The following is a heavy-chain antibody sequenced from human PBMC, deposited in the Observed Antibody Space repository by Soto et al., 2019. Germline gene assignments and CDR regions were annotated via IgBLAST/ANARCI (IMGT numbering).Heavy chain of an antibody. CDR1: GFTFDDYG. V-gene: IGHV3-20*04. Sequence: EVQLVESGGGVVRPGGSLRLSCAASGFTFDDYGMSWVRQGPGKGLEWVSGINWNGGSTGYADSVKGRFTVSRDNAKNSLYLQKNSLRAEDTALYYCARDGHYYDSSGWGHWGQGTLVTVSS. J-gene: IGHJ1*01. CDR3: ARDGHYYDSSGWGH. D-gene: IGHD3-22*01. CDR2: INWNGGST.